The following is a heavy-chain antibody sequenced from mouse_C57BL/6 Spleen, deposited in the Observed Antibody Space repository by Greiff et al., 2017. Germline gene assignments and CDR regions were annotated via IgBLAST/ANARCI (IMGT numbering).Heavy chain of an antibody. CDR1: GYTFTSYW. CDR3: AREGGYDYDGPFAY. Sequence: QVQLKQPGAELVKPGASVKMSCKASGYTFTSYWITWVKQRPGQGLEWIGDIYPGSGSTNYNEKFTSKATLTVDTSSSTAYMQLSSLTSEDSAVYYCAREGGYDYDGPFAYWGQGTLVTVSA. J-gene: IGHJ3*01. CDR2: IYPGSGST. V-gene: IGHV1-55*01. D-gene: IGHD2-4*01.